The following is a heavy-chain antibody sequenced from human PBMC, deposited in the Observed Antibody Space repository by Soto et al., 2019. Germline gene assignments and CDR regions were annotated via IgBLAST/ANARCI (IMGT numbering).Heavy chain of an antibody. V-gene: IGHV5-51*01. CDR1: GYSFTTYW. CDR2: IYPGDSDT. J-gene: IGHJ3*02. CDR3: AGHASGYFDAFDI. D-gene: IGHD2-15*01. Sequence: GESLKISCKGYGYSFTTYWIGWVRQMPGKGLEWMGVIYPGDSDTRYSPSFQGQVTISAGKSISTAYLQWSSLKASDTAMYYCAGHASGYFDAFDIWGQGTMVTVSS.